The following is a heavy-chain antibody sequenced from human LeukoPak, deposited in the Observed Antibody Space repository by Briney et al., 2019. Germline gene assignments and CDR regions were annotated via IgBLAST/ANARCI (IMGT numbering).Heavy chain of an antibody. CDR3: ARSSYGSEDYFDY. D-gene: IGHD5-18*01. V-gene: IGHV4-4*02. Sequence: SETLSLTCAVSGGSISSSNWWSWVRQPPGEGLEWIGEIYHSGSTNYNPSLKSRVTISVDKSKNQFSLKLSSVTAADTAVYYCARSSYGSEDYFDYWGQGTLVTVSS. CDR2: IYHSGST. J-gene: IGHJ4*02. CDR1: GGSISSSNW.